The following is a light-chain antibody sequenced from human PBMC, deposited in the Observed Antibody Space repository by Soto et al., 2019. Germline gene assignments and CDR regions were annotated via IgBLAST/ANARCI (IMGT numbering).Light chain of an antibody. CDR2: DAS. Sequence: DIQMTQFPSTLSASVGDIVTITCRASQSISSWLAWYQQKPGKAPKLLIYDASSLESAVPSRFSGSGSGTEFTLTISSLQPDDFATYYCQQYNSYRWTFGQGTKVEIK. J-gene: IGKJ1*01. V-gene: IGKV1-5*01. CDR1: QSISSW. CDR3: QQYNSYRWT.